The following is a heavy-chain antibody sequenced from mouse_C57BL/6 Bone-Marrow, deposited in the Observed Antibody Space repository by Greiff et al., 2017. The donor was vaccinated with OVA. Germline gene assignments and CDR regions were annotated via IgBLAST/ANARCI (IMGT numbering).Heavy chain of an antibody. J-gene: IGHJ1*03. Sequence: EVQLVESGEGLVKPGGSLKLSCAASGFTFSSYAMSWVRQTPEKRLEWVAYISSGGDYIYYADTVKGRFTISRDNARNTLYLQMSSLKSEDTAMYYCTKRWGYYDYDGGYWYFDVWGTGTTVTVSS. V-gene: IGHV5-9-1*02. CDR2: ISSGGDYI. D-gene: IGHD2-4*01. CDR3: TKRWGYYDYDGGYWYFDV. CDR1: GFTFSSYA.